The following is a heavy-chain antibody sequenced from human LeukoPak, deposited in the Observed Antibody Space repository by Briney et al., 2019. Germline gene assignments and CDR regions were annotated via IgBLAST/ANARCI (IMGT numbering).Heavy chain of an antibody. V-gene: IGHV3-23*01. Sequence: GGSLRLSCAASGFTFSSYAMSWVRQAPGKGLEWVSAISGSGGSTYYADSVKGRFTISRDNSKNTLYLQMDSLRAEDTAIFYCAKLTVAWYYFDYWGQGTLVTVSS. CDR3: AKLTVAWYYFDY. CDR2: ISGSGGST. CDR1: GFTFSSYA. D-gene: IGHD6-19*01. J-gene: IGHJ4*02.